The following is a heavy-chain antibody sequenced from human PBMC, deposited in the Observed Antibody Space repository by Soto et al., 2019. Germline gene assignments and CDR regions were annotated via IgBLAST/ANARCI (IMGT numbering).Heavy chain of an antibody. J-gene: IGHJ4*02. CDR1: GFSLTTTGMG. V-gene: IGHV2-5*02. D-gene: IGHD3-10*01. CDR3: AHSRGSGDFAY. Sequence: QITLKETGPTLVKPTQTLTLTCTFSGFSLTTTGMGVGWIRQPPGKALEWLGLIYWDDDRHYSPSLKSRLTVTRDTFKNPTVLTMTYLAAAETAVSYCAHSRGSGDFAYWGQGALVTFS. CDR2: IYWDDDR.